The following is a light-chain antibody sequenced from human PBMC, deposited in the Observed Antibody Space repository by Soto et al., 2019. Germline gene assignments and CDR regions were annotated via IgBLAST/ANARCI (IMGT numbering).Light chain of an antibody. CDR3: QQSYSTRFA. Sequence: DIQMTQSPSSLSACVGDRVTITCRASQSISSYLNWYQQKPGKAPKLLIYAASSLQSGVPSRFSGSGSGTDFTLTISSLQPEDFATYYCQQSYSTRFAFGPGTKVDIK. J-gene: IGKJ3*01. CDR1: QSISSY. V-gene: IGKV1-39*01. CDR2: AAS.